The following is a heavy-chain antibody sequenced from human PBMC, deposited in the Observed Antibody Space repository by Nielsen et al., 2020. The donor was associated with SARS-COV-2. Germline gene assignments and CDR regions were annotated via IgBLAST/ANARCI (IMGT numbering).Heavy chain of an antibody. J-gene: IGHJ4*02. CDR2: IIPILGTA. V-gene: IGHV1-69*13. Sequence: SVKVSCKASGGTFSSYAISWVRQAPGQGLEWMGGIIPILGTANYAQKFQGRVTITADESTSTAYMELSSLRSEDTAVYYCARVDGHCSGGSCYSGVYWGQGTLVTVSS. CDR1: GGTFSSYA. D-gene: IGHD2-15*01. CDR3: ARVDGHCSGGSCYSGVY.